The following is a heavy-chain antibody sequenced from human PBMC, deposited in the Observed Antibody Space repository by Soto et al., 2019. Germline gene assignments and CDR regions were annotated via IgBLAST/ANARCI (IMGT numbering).Heavy chain of an antibody. CDR2: MNPNSGNT. CDR1: GYTFTSYD. Sequence: QVQLVQSGAEVKKPGASVKVSCKASGYTFTSYDINWVRQATGQGLEWMGWMNPNSGNTGYAQKFQGRVTMTRNTSISTAYMELSSLRSEDTAVYYCARIKEEGAGPNYYYYGMDVWGQGTTVTVSS. CDR3: ARIKEEGAGPNYYYYGMDV. V-gene: IGHV1-8*01. J-gene: IGHJ6*02.